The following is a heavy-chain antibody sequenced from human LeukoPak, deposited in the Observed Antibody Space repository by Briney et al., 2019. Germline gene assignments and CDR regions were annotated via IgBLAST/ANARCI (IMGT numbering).Heavy chain of an antibody. V-gene: IGHV1-8*01. D-gene: IGHD6-6*01. CDR2: MNPNSGNT. J-gene: IGHJ6*02. Sequence: ASVKVSCKASGYTFTSYDINWVRQATGQGLEWMGWMNPNSGNTGYAQKFQGRVTMTRNTSISTAYMELSSLRSEDTAVYYCARDPARHTYYYYYYGMDVWGQGTTVTVSS. CDR3: ARDPARHTYYYYYYGMDV. CDR1: GYTFTSYD.